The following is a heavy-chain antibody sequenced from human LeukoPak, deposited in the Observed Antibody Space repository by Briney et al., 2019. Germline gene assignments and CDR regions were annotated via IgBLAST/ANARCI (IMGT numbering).Heavy chain of an antibody. CDR2: ISGSGGST. CDR3: AKGGSSWYPHAFDI. Sequence: GGSLRLSCAASGFTFSINAMSWVRQAPGKGLEWVSAISGSGGSTYYADSVKGRFTISRDNSKNTVHLQMNSLRGEDTAIYYCAKGGSSWYPHAFDIWGQGTMVTVSS. CDR1: GFTFSINA. J-gene: IGHJ3*02. V-gene: IGHV3-23*01. D-gene: IGHD6-13*01.